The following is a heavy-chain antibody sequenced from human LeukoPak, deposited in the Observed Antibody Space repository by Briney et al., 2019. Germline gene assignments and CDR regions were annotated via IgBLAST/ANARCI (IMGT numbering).Heavy chain of an antibody. J-gene: IGHJ3*02. CDR3: VKDHDWGAFHI. Sequence: GGSLRLSCSASGFTFSTYAMHWVRQAPGKGLEYVSGISSNGGTTYYADSVKGGFTTSRDNSKNTLFLQMSSLRAEDTAVYYCVKDHDWGAFHIWGQGTMVTVSS. CDR1: GFTFSTYA. D-gene: IGHD7-27*01. CDR2: ISSNGGTT. V-gene: IGHV3-64D*06.